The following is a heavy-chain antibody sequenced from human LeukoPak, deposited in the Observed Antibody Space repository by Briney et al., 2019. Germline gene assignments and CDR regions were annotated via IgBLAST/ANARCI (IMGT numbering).Heavy chain of an antibody. CDR1: GYTFTSHY. J-gene: IGHJ5*02. D-gene: IGHD5-24*01. CDR3: ATDHSMANTAWWFDP. Sequence: ASVKVSCKASGYTFTSHYMHWVRQAPGQGLEWMGLINPSGTGTSYAQKFQGRITMSRDTSTSTVYMELSSLRSEDTAFYYCATDHSMANTAWWFDPWGQGTLVTVSS. CDR2: INPSGTGT. V-gene: IGHV1-46*01.